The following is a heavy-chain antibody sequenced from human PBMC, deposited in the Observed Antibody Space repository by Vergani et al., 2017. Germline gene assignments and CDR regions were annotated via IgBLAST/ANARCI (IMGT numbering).Heavy chain of an antibody. J-gene: IGHJ4*02. V-gene: IGHV4-38-2*02. Sequence: QVQLQESGPRLVKPSETLSLICSVSGYSISSGYYWSWIRQPPGKGLEWIGEINHSGSTNYNPSLKSRVTISVDTSKNQFSLKLSSVTAADTAVYYCASYGYYFDYWGQGTLVTVSS. CDR3: ASYGYYFDY. D-gene: IGHD3-10*01. CDR2: INHSGST. CDR1: GYSISSGYY.